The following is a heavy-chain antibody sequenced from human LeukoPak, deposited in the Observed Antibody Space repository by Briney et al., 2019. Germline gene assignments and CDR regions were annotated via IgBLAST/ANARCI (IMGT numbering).Heavy chain of an antibody. CDR2: FEPEDGKI. Sequence: ASVKVSCTVSGNSLTKLSMHWVRQPPGKGPEWMGGFEPEDGKIICAQKFEGRLTMTEDTSTETAYTELSSLRSEDTAVYYCAASSPYNWKAHDFWGQGSLVIVSS. D-gene: IGHD1-1*01. J-gene: IGHJ4*02. CDR3: AASSPYNWKAHDF. CDR1: GNSLTKLS. V-gene: IGHV1-24*01.